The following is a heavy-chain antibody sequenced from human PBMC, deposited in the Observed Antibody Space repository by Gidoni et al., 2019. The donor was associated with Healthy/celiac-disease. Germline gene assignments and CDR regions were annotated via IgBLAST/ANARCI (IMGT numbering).Heavy chain of an antibody. CDR1: GYRFTSYW. V-gene: IGHV5-10-1*03. J-gene: IGHJ6*03. Sequence: EVQLVQSGAEVKKPGESLRISCKGSGYRFTSYWISWVRQMPGKGLEWMGRIVPSDSYTNYSPSFQGHVTISADKSISTAYLQWSSLKASDTAMYYCARSLVVVAATTYYYYYYMDVWGKGTTVTVSS. CDR3: ARSLVVVAATTYYYYYYMDV. CDR2: IVPSDSYT. D-gene: IGHD2-15*01.